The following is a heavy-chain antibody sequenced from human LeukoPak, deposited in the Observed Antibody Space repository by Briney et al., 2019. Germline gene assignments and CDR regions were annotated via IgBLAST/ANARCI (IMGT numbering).Heavy chain of an antibody. CDR1: GFTFTNAW. Sequence: GGSLRLSCAASGFTFTNAWMSWVRQAPGKGLEWVGRIKIKIDGGTTDYAAPVKGRFTISRDDSKNTMYLQMNSLKTEDTAVYYCTTGGMVGSTLHYYFDYWGQGTLVTVSS. V-gene: IGHV3-15*01. J-gene: IGHJ4*02. CDR3: TTGGMVGSTLHYYFDY. D-gene: IGHD1-26*01. CDR2: IKIKIDGGTT.